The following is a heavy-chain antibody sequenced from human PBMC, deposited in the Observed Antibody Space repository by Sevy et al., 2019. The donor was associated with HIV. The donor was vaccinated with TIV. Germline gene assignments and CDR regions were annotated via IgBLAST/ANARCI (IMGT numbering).Heavy chain of an antibody. D-gene: IGHD6-19*01. CDR3: ARGRIAVAGTHFDY. J-gene: IGHJ4*02. CDR2: ISYDGSNK. CDR1: GFTFSSYA. Sequence: GGSLRLSCAASGFTFSSYAMHWVRQAPGKGLEGVAVISYDGSNKYYADSVKGRFTISRDNSKNTLYLQMNSLRAEDTAVYYCARGRIAVAGTHFDYWGQGTLVTVSS. V-gene: IGHV3-30-3*01.